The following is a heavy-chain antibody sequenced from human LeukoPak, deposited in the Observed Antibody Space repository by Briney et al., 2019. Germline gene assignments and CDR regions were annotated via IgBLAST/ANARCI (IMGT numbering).Heavy chain of an antibody. Sequence: SETLSLTCAVYGGSFSGYYWSWIRRPPGKGLEWIGEINHSGSTNYNPSLKGRVTISVDTSKNQFSLKLSSLTAADTAVYYCARRGEVRGVRFWGQGTLITVSS. J-gene: IGHJ4*02. CDR1: GGSFSGYY. D-gene: IGHD3-10*01. CDR3: ARRGEVRGVRF. CDR2: INHSGST. V-gene: IGHV4-34*01.